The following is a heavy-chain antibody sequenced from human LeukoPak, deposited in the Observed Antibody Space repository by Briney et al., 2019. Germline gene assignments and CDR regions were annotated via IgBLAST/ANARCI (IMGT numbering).Heavy chain of an antibody. CDR3: AVDSSSWTFDY. CDR1: GGTFSSYA. CDR2: IIPIFGTA. V-gene: IGHV1-69*05. Sequence: SGKVSCKASGGTFSSYAISWVRQAPGQGLECMGRIIPIFGTANYAQKFQGRVTITTDESTSAAYMELSSLRSEDTAVYYCAVDSSSWTFDYWGQGTLVTVSS. J-gene: IGHJ4*02. D-gene: IGHD6-13*01.